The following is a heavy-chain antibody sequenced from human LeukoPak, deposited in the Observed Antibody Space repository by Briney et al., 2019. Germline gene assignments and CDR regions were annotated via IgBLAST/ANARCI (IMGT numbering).Heavy chain of an antibody. CDR1: GFAFSVYA. J-gene: IGHJ4*02. CDR3: AKGSRSSGTYYYFDY. V-gene: IGHV3-23*01. CDR2: ISGSGGST. D-gene: IGHD1-26*01. Sequence: GGSLRLSCTASGFAFSVYAMSWVRQDPGKGLEWLSGISGSGGSTYYADSVKGRFTISRDNSKNTLYLQMNSLRAEDTAIYYCAKGSRSSGTYYYFDYWGQGTLVTVSS.